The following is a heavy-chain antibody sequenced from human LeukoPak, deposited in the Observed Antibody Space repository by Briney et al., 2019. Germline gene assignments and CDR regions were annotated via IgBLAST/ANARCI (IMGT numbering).Heavy chain of an antibody. J-gene: IGHJ6*02. CDR3: ATEDIVVVPAAKGYYYYYYGMDV. CDR1: GGTFSSYA. Sequence: SVKVSCKASGGTFSSYAISWVRQAPGQGLEWMGRIIPILGIANYAQKFQGRVTITADKSTSTAYMELSSLRSEDTAVYYCATEDIVVVPAAKGYYYYYYGMDVWGQGTTVTVSS. V-gene: IGHV1-69*04. D-gene: IGHD2-2*01. CDR2: IIPILGIA.